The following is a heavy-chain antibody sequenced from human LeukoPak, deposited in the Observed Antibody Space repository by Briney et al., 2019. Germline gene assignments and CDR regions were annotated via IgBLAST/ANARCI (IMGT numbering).Heavy chain of an antibody. CDR2: ISGSGGST. D-gene: IGHD3-9*01. V-gene: IGHV3-23*01. CDR1: GFTVSSNY. CDR3: AKDLRYFDWLHTAPDY. J-gene: IGHJ4*02. Sequence: PGGSLRLSCAVSGFTVSSNYMSWVRQAPGKGLEWVSAISGSGGSTYYADSVKGRFTISRDNSKNTLYLQMNSLRAEDTAVYYCAKDLRYFDWLHTAPDYWGQGTLVTVSS.